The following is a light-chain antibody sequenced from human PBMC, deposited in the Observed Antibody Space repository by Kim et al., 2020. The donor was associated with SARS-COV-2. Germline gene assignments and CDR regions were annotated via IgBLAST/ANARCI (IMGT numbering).Light chain of an antibody. CDR2: HDT. V-gene: IGLV3-1*01. CDR1: DLGNKY. CDR3: QAWDSSTYV. J-gene: IGLJ1*01. Sequence: SVSPGQTAGITCSGGDLGNKYVGWYQVKPAQAPVQVIYHDTKRPSGIPERFSGSNSGNTATLTISGTQAMDEADYYCQAWDSSTYVFGTGTKVTVL.